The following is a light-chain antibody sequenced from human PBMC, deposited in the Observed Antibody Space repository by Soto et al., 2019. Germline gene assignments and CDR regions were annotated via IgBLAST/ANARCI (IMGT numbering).Light chain of an antibody. V-gene: IGLV1-40*01. CDR3: QSYDRSLSGYVV. CDR1: SSNIGAGFD. Sequence: SVLTQPPSVSGAPGQRVTISCSGSSSNIGAGFDVHWYQQLPGTAPKLLIFGNSNRPSGVPDRFSGSKSGTSASLAITGLQAEDEADYYCQSYDRSLSGYVVFGGGTKVTVL. CDR2: GNS. J-gene: IGLJ2*01.